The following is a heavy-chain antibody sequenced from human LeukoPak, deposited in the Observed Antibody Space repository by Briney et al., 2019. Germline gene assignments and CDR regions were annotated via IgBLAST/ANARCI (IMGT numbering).Heavy chain of an antibody. Sequence: GGSLRLSCAASGFTFSSYSMNWVRQAPGKGLEWVSSISSSSSYIYYADSVKGRFTISRDNAKNSLYLQMNSLRAEDTAVYYCARDLWFQSVGATPGYWGQGTLVTVSS. D-gene: IGHD1-26*01. CDR2: ISSSSSYI. V-gene: IGHV3-21*01. CDR1: GFTFSSYS. CDR3: ARDLWFQSVGATPGY. J-gene: IGHJ4*02.